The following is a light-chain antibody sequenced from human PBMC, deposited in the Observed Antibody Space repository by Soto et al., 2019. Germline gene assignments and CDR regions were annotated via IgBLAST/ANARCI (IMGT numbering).Light chain of an antibody. CDR1: QTISSW. CDR3: QQFNTSPWT. J-gene: IGKJ1*01. CDR2: DAS. V-gene: IGKV1-5*01. Sequence: DIQMTQSPSTLPASVGDRVTITCRASQTISSWLAWYQQKPGKAPKLLIYDASSLESGVPSRFSGSGSGTEFTLTISSLQPDDFATYYCQQFNTSPWTFGQGTKVDIK.